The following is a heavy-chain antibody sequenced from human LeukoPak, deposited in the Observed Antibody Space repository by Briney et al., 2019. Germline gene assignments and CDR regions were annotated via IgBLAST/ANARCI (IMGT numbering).Heavy chain of an antibody. CDR3: ARYSLGCFDY. Sequence: SETLSLTCTVSGGSISGYYWSWIRQPPGKGLEWIGYIYYSGSTNYNPSLKSRVTISVDTSKNQFSLKLSSVTAAGTAVYYCARYSLGCFDYWGQGTLVTVSS. CDR1: GGSISGYY. J-gene: IGHJ4*02. D-gene: IGHD5-18*01. CDR2: IYYSGST. V-gene: IGHV4-59*12.